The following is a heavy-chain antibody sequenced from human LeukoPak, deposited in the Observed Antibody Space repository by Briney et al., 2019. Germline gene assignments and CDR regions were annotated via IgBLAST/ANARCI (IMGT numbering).Heavy chain of an antibody. CDR3: ARDFGRGRYNFFDY. CDR2: IWYDGSNT. Sequence: EGSLRLSCAASGFIFSYYGMHWVRQAPGKGLEWVAVIWYDGSNTYYADSVKGRFTISRDTSKKTLYLQMNSLRAEDTAVYYCARDFGRGRYNFFDYCGQGTLVTVSS. J-gene: IGHJ4*02. D-gene: IGHD3-9*01. CDR1: GFIFSYYG. V-gene: IGHV3-33*01.